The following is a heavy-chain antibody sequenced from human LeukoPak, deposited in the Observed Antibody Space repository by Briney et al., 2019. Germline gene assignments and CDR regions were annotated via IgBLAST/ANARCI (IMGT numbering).Heavy chain of an antibody. Sequence: SATLSLTCTVSGGSISSHYWSWIRQPPGKGLEWIGYIYYSGSTNYNPSLKSRVTISVDTSKNQFSLKLSSVTAADTAVYYCARTNYYDSSGYRYYYYYYYMDVWGKGTTVTVSS. J-gene: IGHJ6*03. V-gene: IGHV4-59*11. D-gene: IGHD3-22*01. CDR3: ARTNYYDSSGYRYYYYYYYMDV. CDR2: IYYSGST. CDR1: GGSISSHY.